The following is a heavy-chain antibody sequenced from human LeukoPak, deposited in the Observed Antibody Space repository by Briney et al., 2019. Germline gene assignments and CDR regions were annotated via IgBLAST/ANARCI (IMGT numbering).Heavy chain of an antibody. CDR3: ARDERPGSKLFGVATHYWYFDL. CDR1: GGSFSGYY. CDR2: INHSGST. D-gene: IGHD3-3*01. Sequence: SETLSLTCAVYGGSFSGYYWSWIRQPPGKGLEWIGEINHSGSTNYNPSLKSRVTISVDTSKNQFSLKLSSVTAADTAVYYCARDERPGSKLFGVATHYWYFDLWGRGTLVTVSS. J-gene: IGHJ2*01. V-gene: IGHV4-34*01.